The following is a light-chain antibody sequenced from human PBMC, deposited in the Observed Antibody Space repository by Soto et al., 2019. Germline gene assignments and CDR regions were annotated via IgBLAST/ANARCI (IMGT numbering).Light chain of an antibody. CDR3: ETWDSNSWV. V-gene: IGLV4-60*03. J-gene: IGLJ3*02. CDR1: SGHSSYI. Sequence: QAVLTQSSSASASPGSSVKLTCTLSSGHSSYIIAWHQQQPGKAPRYLMKLEGSGSYNKGSGVPDRFSGSSSGADRYLTISNLQSEDEADYYCETWDSNSWVFGGGTKLTVL. CDR2: LEGSGSY.